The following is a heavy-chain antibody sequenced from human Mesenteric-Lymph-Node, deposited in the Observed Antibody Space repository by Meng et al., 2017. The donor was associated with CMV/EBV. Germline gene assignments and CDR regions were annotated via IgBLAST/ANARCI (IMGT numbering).Heavy chain of an antibody. J-gene: IGHJ4*02. CDR2: ISYYGST. D-gene: IGHD2-8*02. CDR3: ARSPGFWSLDY. CDR1: GDSISKNLW. V-gene: IGHV4-4*01. Sequence: GAVSGDSISKNLWWSWVRQPPGKGLEWIGEISYYGSTKYNPSLQSRVTISSDTTNNRFSLRLNSVTAADTGVYFCARSPGFWSLDYWGRGTLVTVSS.